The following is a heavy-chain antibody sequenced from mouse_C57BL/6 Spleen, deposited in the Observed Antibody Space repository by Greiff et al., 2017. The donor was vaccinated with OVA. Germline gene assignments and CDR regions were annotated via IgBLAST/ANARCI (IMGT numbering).Heavy chain of an antibody. V-gene: IGHV1-53*01. D-gene: IGHD1-1*01. J-gene: IGHJ2*01. CDR3: ARGATVVATDFDY. CDR1: GYTFTSYW. CDR2: INPSNGGT. Sequence: QVQLQQPGTELVKPGASVKLSCKASGYTFTSYWMHWVKQRPGQGLEWIGNINPSNGGTNYNEKFKSKATLTVDKSSSTAYMQLSSLTSVDSAVYYCARGATVVATDFDYWGQGTTLTVSS.